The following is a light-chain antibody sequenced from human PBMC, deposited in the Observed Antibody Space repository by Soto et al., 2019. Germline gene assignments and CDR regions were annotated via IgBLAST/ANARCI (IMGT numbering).Light chain of an antibody. CDR2: DAS. J-gene: IGKJ2*01. CDR3: QQYDGNSMYT. V-gene: IGKV1-5*01. Sequence: DIQMTQSPSTLSASVGDRVTITCRASQTINNWLAWYQQKPGKAPKLLIYDASTLESGVPSRFSGSGSGTEFTLTISRLQPDDFATYYCQQYDGNSMYTFGQGTKVDIK. CDR1: QTINNW.